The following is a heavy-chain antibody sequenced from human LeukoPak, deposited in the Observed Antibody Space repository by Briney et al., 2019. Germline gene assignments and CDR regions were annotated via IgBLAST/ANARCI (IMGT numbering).Heavy chain of an antibody. J-gene: IGHJ4*02. CDR2: IYYSGST. Sequence: SETLSLTCTVSGGSISSGDYYWSWIRQPPGKGLECIGYIYYSGSTYYNPSLKSRVTISVDTSKNQFSLKLSSVTAADTAVYYCARVLAVFGVVIPRYYFDYWGQGTLVTVSS. V-gene: IGHV4-30-4*08. CDR3: ARVLAVFGVVIPRYYFDY. D-gene: IGHD3-3*01. CDR1: GGSISSGDYY.